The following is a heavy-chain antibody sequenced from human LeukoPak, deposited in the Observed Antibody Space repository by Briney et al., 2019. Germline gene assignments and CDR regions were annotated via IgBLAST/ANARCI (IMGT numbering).Heavy chain of an antibody. V-gene: IGHV1-69*04. CDR2: IIPILGIA. CDR1: GGTFSSYA. D-gene: IGHD3-10*01. CDR3: ARDMGITMVRGSNFDY. J-gene: IGHJ4*02. Sequence: ASVEVSCKASGGTFSSYAISWVRQAPGQGLEWMGRIIPILGIANYAQKFQGRVTITADKSTSTAYMELSSLRSEDTAVYYCARDMGITMVRGSNFDYWGQGTLVTVSS.